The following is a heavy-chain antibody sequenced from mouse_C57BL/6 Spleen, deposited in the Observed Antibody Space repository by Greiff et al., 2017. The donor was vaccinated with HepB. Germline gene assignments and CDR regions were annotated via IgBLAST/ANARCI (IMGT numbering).Heavy chain of an antibody. V-gene: IGHV1-69*01. CDR3: ATIYYDYGRYFDV. CDR1: GYTFTSYW. D-gene: IGHD2-4*01. Sequence: VQLQQPGAELVMPGASVKLSCKASGYTFTSYWMHWVKQRPGQGLEWIGEIDPSDSYTNYNQKFKGKSTLTVDKSSSTAYMQLSSLTSEDSAVYYCATIYYDYGRYFDVWGTGTTVTVSS. CDR2: IDPSDSYT. J-gene: IGHJ1*03.